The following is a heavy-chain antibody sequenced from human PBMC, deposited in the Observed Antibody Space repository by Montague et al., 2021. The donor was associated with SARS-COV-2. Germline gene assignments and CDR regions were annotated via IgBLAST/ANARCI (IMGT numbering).Heavy chain of an antibody. J-gene: IGHJ2*01. Sequence: SETLSLTCTVSGGSISSSSYYWGWIRQPPGKGLEWIGSIYYSGSTYYNPSLKSRVTISVDTSKNQFFLKLSSVTAADTAVYYCAITYYYGSGSYYWYFDLWGRGTLVTVSS. V-gene: IGHV4-39*01. CDR3: AITYYYGSGSYYWYFDL. CDR1: GGSISSSSYY. D-gene: IGHD3-10*01. CDR2: IYYSGST.